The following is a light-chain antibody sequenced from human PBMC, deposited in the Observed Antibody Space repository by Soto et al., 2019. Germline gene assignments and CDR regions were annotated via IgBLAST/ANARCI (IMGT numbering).Light chain of an antibody. V-gene: IGKV1-39*01. CDR3: QQSYSTLRT. Sequence: DIQMTQSPSSLSASVGDRVTITCRASQSISSYLNWYQQKPGKAPRLLMYGASSLQSGVPSRCSGSGSGKDFTLTISSLHPEDFATYYCQQSYSTLRTFGQGTKVEIK. CDR2: GAS. CDR1: QSISSY. J-gene: IGKJ1*01.